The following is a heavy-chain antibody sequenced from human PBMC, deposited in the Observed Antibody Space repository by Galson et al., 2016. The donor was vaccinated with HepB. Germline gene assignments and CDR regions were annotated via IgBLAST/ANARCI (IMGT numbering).Heavy chain of an antibody. CDR1: GFTFRNYG. J-gene: IGHJ6*04. V-gene: IGHV3-23*01. CDR2: ISRSGDST. CDR3: VQGSTAPAV. D-gene: IGHD2-2*01. Sequence: SLRLSCAASGFTFRNYGMTWVRQAPGKGLEVGSSISRSGDSTDYADSVKGRVTISRDNSKNTLSLQMNSLTADDTAKYYCVQGSTAPAVWGKGTTVTVSS.